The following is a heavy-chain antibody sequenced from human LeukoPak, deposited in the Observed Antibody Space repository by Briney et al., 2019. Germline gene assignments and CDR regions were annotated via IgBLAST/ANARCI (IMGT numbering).Heavy chain of an antibody. CDR3: AKDGPDIVVVPAASHFDY. D-gene: IGHD2-2*01. CDR1: GFTFSDYY. J-gene: IGHJ4*02. Sequence: GGSLRLSCAASGFTFSDYYMSWIRQAPGKGLEWVSYISSSGSTIYYADSVKGRFTISRDNSKNTLYLQMNSLRAEDTAVYYCAKDGPDIVVVPAASHFDYWGQGTLVTVSS. CDR2: ISSSGSTI. V-gene: IGHV3-11*04.